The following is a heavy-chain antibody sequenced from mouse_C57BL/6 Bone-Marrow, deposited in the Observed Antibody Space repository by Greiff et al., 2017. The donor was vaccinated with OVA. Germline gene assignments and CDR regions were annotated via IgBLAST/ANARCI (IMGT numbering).Heavy chain of an antibody. V-gene: IGHV5-17*01. J-gene: IGHJ2*01. CDR3: ARRYYGSEDFGY. CDR2: ISSGSSTI. Sequence: EVKLMESGGGLVKPGGSLKLSCAASGFTFSDYGMHWVRQAPEKGLEWVAYISSGSSTIYYADTVKGRFTITRDNAKNTLFLQMTSLRSEDTAMYYCARRYYGSEDFGYWGQCTTLTVS. CDR1: GFTFSDYG. D-gene: IGHD1-1*01.